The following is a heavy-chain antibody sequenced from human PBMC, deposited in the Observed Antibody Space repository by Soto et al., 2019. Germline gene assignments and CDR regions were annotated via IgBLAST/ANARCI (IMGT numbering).Heavy chain of an antibody. CDR3: AGLPSITIFGVDRHRFDP. Sequence: EVQLVQSGAEVKKPGESLRISCKGSGYSFTSYWISWVRQMPGKGLEWMGRIDPSDSYTNYSPSFQGHVTISADKSISTAYLQWSSLKASDTAMYYCAGLPSITIFGVDRHRFDPWGQGTLVTVSS. J-gene: IGHJ5*02. CDR1: GYSFTSYW. CDR2: IDPSDSYT. D-gene: IGHD3-3*01. V-gene: IGHV5-10-1*03.